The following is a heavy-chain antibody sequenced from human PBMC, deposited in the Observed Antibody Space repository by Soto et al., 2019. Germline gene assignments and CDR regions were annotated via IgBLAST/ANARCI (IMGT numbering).Heavy chain of an antibody. CDR1: GGTFSSYA. Sequence: QVQLVQSGAEVKKPGSSVKVSCKASGGTFSSYAISWVRQAPGQGLEWMGGIIPIFGTANYAQKFQGRVTIXXDXSXXTAYMELSSLRSEDTAVYYCARGTTVTTLLDAFDIWGQGTMVTVSS. J-gene: IGHJ3*02. CDR3: ARGTTVTTLLDAFDI. D-gene: IGHD4-17*01. CDR2: IIPIFGTA. V-gene: IGHV1-69*12.